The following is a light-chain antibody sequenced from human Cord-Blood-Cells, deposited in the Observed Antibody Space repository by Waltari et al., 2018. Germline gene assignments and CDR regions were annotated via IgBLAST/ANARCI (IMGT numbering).Light chain of an antibody. CDR1: QSLVYSDGNTY. CDR2: KVS. CDR3: MQGTHWPWT. Sequence: DVVMTQSPLSLPVTLGQPASISCRSSQSLVYSDGNTYLNWFQQRPGQSPRRRSYKVSNRDSGVPDRCSGSGSGTDFTLKISRVEAEDVGVYYCMQGTHWPWTFGQGTKVEIK. V-gene: IGKV2-30*01. J-gene: IGKJ1*01.